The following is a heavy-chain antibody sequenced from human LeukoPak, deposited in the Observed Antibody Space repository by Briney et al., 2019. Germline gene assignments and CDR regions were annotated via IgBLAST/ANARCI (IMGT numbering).Heavy chain of an antibody. CDR2: IIPIFGTA. J-gene: IGHJ5*02. V-gene: IGHV1-69*13. CDR1: GGTFSSYA. CDR3: ARVGPIGGLS. Sequence: SVKVSCKASGGTFSSYAISWVRQAPGQGLEWMGGIIPIFGTANYAQKFQGRVTITADESTSTAYMELSSLRSEDTAEYYCARVGPIGGLSWGQGTLVTVSS. D-gene: IGHD3-10*01.